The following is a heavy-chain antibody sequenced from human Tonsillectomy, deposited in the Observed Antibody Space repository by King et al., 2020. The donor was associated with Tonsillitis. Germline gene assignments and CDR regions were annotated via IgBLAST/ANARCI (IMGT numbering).Heavy chain of an antibody. V-gene: IGHV3-21*01. CDR1: GFTFSSYT. CDR2: ISSSSMYM. J-gene: IGHJ6*03. Sequence: VQLVEESGGGLVKPGGSLRLSCAASGFTFSSYTMNWVRQAPGKGLEWVSSISSSSMYMYYADSVKGRFTISRDNAKNSLHLQMNSLRTDDTAVYYCGRGFDFWRDYPASGRPYYMDVWAKGTTVTVSS. CDR3: GRGFDFWRDYPASGRPYYMDV. D-gene: IGHD3-3*01.